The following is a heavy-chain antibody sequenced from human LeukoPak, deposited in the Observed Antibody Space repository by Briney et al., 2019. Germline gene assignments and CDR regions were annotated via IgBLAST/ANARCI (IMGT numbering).Heavy chain of an antibody. CDR1: GFTFSSYA. CDR2: ISYDRSNK. D-gene: IGHD3-10*01. CDR3: ARDLDAYYYGSGRRDGFDY. J-gene: IGHJ4*02. V-gene: IGHV3-30-3*01. Sequence: GRSLRLSCAASGFTFSSYAMHWVRQAPGKGLEWVAVISYDRSNKYYADSVKGRFTISRDNSKNTLYLQMNSLRAEDTAVYYCARDLDAYYYGSGRRDGFDYWGQGTLVTVSS.